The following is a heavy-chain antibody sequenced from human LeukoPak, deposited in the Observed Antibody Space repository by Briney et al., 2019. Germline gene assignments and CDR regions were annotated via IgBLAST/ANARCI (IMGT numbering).Heavy chain of an antibody. CDR3: VRTASESEFDFWGGYYNY. Sequence: GESLKISCQGSGYSFTNYWIAWVRQMPGKGLEWMGIIYPGDSDTRYSPSFQGQVTISADRSISTAYLQWSSLKASDTAMYYCVRTASESEFDFWGGYYNYWGQGTLVTVSS. J-gene: IGHJ4*02. CDR1: GYSFTNYW. V-gene: IGHV5-51*01. CDR2: IYPGDSDT. D-gene: IGHD3-3*01.